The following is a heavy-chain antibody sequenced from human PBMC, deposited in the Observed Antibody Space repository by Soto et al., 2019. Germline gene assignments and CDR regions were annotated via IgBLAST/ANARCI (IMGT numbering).Heavy chain of an antibody. CDR2: INSGNGYT. V-gene: IGHV1-3*05. J-gene: IGHJ5*02. Sequence: QVQLVQSGAEEKRPGASVKISCKASGYTFSSYPIHWVRQAPGHRLEWMGCINSGNGYTKYSQKFQARVSTTRDTSASTAYMQLSSLRSEDTAVYYCARDRGGYCSGGSCSEAWFDPWGQGTLVTVSS. CDR3: ARDRGGYCSGGSCSEAWFDP. CDR1: GYTFSSYP. D-gene: IGHD2-15*01.